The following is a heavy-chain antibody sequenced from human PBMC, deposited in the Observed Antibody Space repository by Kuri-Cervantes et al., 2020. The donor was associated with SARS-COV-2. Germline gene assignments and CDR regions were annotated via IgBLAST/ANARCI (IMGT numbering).Heavy chain of an antibody. CDR3: ARALDYGDYVNQPYYYYYGMDV. J-gene: IGHJ6*02. CDR1: GFTFDDYA. CDR2: ISGDGGST. Sequence: GESLKISCAASGFTFDDYAMHWVRQAPGKGLEWVSLISGDGGSTYYADSVKGRFTISRDNAKNSLYLQMNSLGDEDTAVYYCARALDYGDYVNQPYYYYYGMDVWGQGTTVTVSS. D-gene: IGHD4-17*01. V-gene: IGHV3-43*02.